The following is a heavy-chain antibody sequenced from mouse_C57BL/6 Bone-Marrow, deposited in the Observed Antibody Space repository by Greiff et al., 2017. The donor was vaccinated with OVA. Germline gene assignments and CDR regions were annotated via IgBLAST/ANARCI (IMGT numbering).Heavy chain of an antibody. D-gene: IGHD1-1*01. V-gene: IGHV5-6*02. J-gene: IGHJ2*01. Sequence: DVKLVESGGDLVKPGGSLKLSCAASGFTFSSYGMSWVRQTPDKRLEWVATISSGGSYTYYPDSVKGRFTISRDNAKNTLYLQMSSLKSEDTAMYYCARRGYYYGPNFDYWGQGTTLTVSS. CDR1: GFTFSSYG. CDR3: ARRGYYYGPNFDY. CDR2: ISSGGSYT.